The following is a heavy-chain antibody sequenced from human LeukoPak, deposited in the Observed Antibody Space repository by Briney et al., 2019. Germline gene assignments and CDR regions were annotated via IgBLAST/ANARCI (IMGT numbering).Heavy chain of an antibody. CDR1: GYTFTGYY. Sequence: ASVKVSCKASGYTFTGYYMHWVRQAPGQGLEWMGIINPSGGSTSYAQKFQGRVTMTRDTSTSTVYMELSSLRSEDTAVYYCARDYSRYYYDSSGSPDAFDIWGQGTMVTVSS. V-gene: IGHV1-46*01. J-gene: IGHJ3*02. CDR2: INPSGGST. CDR3: ARDYSRYYYDSSGSPDAFDI. D-gene: IGHD3-22*01.